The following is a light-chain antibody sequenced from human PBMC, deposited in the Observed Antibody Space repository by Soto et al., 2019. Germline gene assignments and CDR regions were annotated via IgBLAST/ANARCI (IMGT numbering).Light chain of an antibody. J-gene: IGKJ1*01. CDR2: GAS. Sequence: EIVLTQSPGTLSFSPGDRATLSCRASQSVTTSNLAWFPQKPGPAPSLLIYGASRATGLPDRFSGSGSGTDFTLTISKLEPEEFAVYYCQHYDRSSPWTFGQGT. V-gene: IGKV3-20*01. CDR1: QSVTTSN. CDR3: QHYDRSSPWT.